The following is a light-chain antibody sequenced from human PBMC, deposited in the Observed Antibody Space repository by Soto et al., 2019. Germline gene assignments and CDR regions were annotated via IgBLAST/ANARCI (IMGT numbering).Light chain of an antibody. CDR1: QGISTY. V-gene: IGKV1-8*01. CDR3: QQYYSYPLT. J-gene: IGKJ1*01. CDR2: AAS. Sequence: IQMTQSPSTLSASTADRVTIICRASQGISTYLAWYQQKPGKAPKLLIYAASTLPSGVPSRFSGSGSGTDFTLTISCLQSEDFATYYCQQYYSYPLTFGQGTKVDI.